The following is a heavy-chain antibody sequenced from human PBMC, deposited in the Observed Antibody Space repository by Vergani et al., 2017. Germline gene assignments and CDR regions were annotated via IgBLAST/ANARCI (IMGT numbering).Heavy chain of an antibody. Sequence: QLLESGGGLIPPGGSLRLSCAASGFTFNSYAVTWVRQAPGRGREWGCGINNTGGSTYYADSVKGRFTISRDNSKNPLYLQMTDLRAEDTATYYCEKVCGSTSCPYGGGAFDVWGHGTMVTVSS. V-gene: IGHV3-23*01. J-gene: IGHJ3*01. D-gene: IGHD2-2*01. CDR2: INNTGGST. CDR3: EKVCGSTSCPYGGGAFDV. CDR1: GFTFNSYA.